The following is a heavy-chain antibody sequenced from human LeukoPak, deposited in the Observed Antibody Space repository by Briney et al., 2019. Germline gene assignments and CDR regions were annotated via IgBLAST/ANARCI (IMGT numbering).Heavy chain of an antibody. J-gene: IGHJ4*02. CDR1: GFTFSSYW. V-gene: IGHV3-7*03. D-gene: IGHD6-13*01. Sequence: PGGSLRLSCAASGFTFSSYWMSWVRQAPGKGLEWVANIKQDGSEKYYVDSVKGRFTISRDNAKNSLYLQMNSLRAEDTAVYYCAKALRVAAARYYFDYWGQGTLVTVSS. CDR2: IKQDGSEK. CDR3: AKALRVAAARYYFDY.